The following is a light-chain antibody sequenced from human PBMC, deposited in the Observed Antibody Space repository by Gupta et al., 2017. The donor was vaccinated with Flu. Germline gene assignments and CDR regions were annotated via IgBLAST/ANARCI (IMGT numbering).Light chain of an antibody. CDR3: QSVDSSATGNYV. J-gene: IGLJ1*01. CDR1: ALAKKY. CDR2: KDT. Sequence: SYALTQPPPVSVSPGQTARITCSGDALAKKYAYWYQQKPGQAPELLIYKDTERHSGIPERFSGSGSGTTVTLTISGVQAEDEADYYCQSVDSSATGNYVFATGTKVTVL. V-gene: IGLV3-25*02.